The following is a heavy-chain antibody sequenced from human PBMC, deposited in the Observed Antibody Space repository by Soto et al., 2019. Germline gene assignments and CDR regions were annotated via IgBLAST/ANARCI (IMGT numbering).Heavy chain of an antibody. V-gene: IGHV1-18*01. Sequence: GASVKVSCKASGYTFFTYDISWVRQAPGHGLEWMGWISTYSGDTKYAQKFQGRVTMTTDTSTTTAYLELRSLRSDDTAVYYCARHHGPTTSENWFDPWGQGTLVTVSS. CDR1: GYTFFTYD. J-gene: IGHJ5*02. CDR2: ISTYSGDT. D-gene: IGHD5-12*01. CDR3: ARHHGPTTSENWFDP.